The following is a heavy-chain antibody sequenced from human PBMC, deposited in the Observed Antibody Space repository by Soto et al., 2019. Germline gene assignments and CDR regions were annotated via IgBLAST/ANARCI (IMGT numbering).Heavy chain of an antibody. CDR2: IYSGGST. J-gene: IGHJ4*02. D-gene: IGHD3-16*01. CDR3: ARGDMGDGGSNPYRTFCDC. V-gene: IGHV3-66*01. Sequence: PGGSLRLSCAASGFTVSSNYMSWVRQAPRKGLEWVSVIYSGGSTYYADSVKGRFTISRDNSKNTLYLQMNSLRAEDTAVYYCARGDMGDGGSNPYRTFCDCWGQGCLGTV. CDR1: GFTVSSNY.